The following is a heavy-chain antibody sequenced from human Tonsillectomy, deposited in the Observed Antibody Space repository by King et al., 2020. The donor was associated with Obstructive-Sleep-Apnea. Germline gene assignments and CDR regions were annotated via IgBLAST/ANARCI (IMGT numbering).Heavy chain of an antibody. CDR1: GYSFTNYW. Sequence: VQLVESGAEVKKPGESLKISCKGSGYSFTNYWIGWVRQMPGKGLEWMGIIYPGDSDTRYSPSFQGQVTISADKSISTAYLQWSSLKASDTAMYYCAGCDCSSGRRGNAFDIWGQGTMVTVSS. D-gene: IGHD2-15*01. J-gene: IGHJ3*02. CDR3: AGCDCSSGRRGNAFDI. V-gene: IGHV5-51*01. CDR2: IYPGDSDT.